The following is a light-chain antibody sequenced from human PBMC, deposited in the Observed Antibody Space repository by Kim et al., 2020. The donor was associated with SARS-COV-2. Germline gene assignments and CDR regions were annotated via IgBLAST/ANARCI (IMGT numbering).Light chain of an antibody. Sequence: ASVGDRVIITCRASQGIANNVAWFQQKPGKAPKSLVYAASSLESGVPSRFSCSGSGTDFILTISSLQPEDYATYYCQQYAGYPRTFGQGTKVDIK. J-gene: IGKJ1*01. CDR2: AAS. CDR1: QGIANN. V-gene: IGKV1-16*01. CDR3: QQYAGYPRT.